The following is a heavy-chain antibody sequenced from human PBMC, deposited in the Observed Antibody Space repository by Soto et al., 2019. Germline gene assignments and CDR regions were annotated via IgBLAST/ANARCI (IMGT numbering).Heavy chain of an antibody. D-gene: IGHD6-19*01. CDR2: INAYNGNT. J-gene: IGHJ4*02. V-gene: IGHV1-18*01. CDR3: ARAPVAGTYFDY. CDR1: GYTFTSYG. Sequence: QVQLVQSGAEVKKPGASVKVSCKASGYTFTSYGISWVRQAPGQGLEWMGWINAYNGNTNYAQKPXRXXTMTTDTSTSTAYMELRSLRSDDTAVFYCARAPVAGTYFDYWGQGTLVTVSS.